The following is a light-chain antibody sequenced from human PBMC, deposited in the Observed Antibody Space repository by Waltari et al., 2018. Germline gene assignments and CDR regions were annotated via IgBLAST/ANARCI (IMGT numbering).Light chain of an antibody. V-gene: IGLV3-21*04. CDR1: NIGIRT. J-gene: IGLJ1*01. CDR2: HNS. Sequence: SYVLTQPPAVSVVPGGTARITCDGDNIGIRTVQWYRQKPGQAPVLVIYHNSDRPSGIPGRFSGSNSGVTATLTVNTVEAGDEADYYCQVWDAFSDHYVFGTGTTVSVL. CDR3: QVWDAFSDHYV.